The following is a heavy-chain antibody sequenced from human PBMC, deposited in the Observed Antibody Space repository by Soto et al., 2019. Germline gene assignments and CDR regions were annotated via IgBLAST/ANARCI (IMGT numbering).Heavy chain of an antibody. D-gene: IGHD6-6*01. CDR1: GFTFSSYS. CDR3: ARDWSGQLVVSDAFDI. CDR2: ISSSSSYI. V-gene: IGHV3-21*01. Sequence: GSLRLSCAASGFTFSSYSMNWVRQAPGKGLEWVSSISSSSSYIYYADSVKGRFTISRDNAKNSLYLQMNSLRAEDTAVYYCARDWSGQLVVSDAFDIWGQGTMVTVSS. J-gene: IGHJ3*02.